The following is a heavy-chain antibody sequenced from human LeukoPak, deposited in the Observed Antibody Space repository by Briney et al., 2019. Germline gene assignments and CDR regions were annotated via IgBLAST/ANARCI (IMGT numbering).Heavy chain of an antibody. CDR3: ARDPDYYDSSGHNDAFDI. CDR1: GYTFTSYY. Sequence: ASVKVSCTASGYTFTSYYMHWVRQAPGQGLEWMGIINPSGGSTSYAQKFQGRVTMTRDTSTSTVYMELSSLRSEDTAVYYCARDPDYYDSSGHNDAFDIWGQGTMVTVSS. J-gene: IGHJ3*02. V-gene: IGHV1-46*01. D-gene: IGHD3-22*01. CDR2: INPSGGST.